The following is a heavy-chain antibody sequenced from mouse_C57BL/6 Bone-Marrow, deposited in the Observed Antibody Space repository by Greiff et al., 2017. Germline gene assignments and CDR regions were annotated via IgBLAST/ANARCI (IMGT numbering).Heavy chain of an antibody. V-gene: IGHV5-17*01. D-gene: IGHD2-3*01. J-gene: IGHJ2*01. CDR2: ISSGSSTI. CDR3: ARGGGWLLRGYYFDY. Sequence: EVTLMESGGGLVKPGGSLKLSCAASGFTFSDYGMHWVRQAPETGLELVAYISSGSSTIYYADTVKGRFTISRDNAKNTLFLQMTSLRSEDTAMYYCARGGGWLLRGYYFDYWGQGTTLTVSS. CDR1: GFTFSDYG.